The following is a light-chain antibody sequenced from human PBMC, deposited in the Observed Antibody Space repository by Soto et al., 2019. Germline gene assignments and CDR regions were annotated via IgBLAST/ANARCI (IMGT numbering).Light chain of an antibody. CDR2: EVT. V-gene: IGLV2-14*01. J-gene: IGLJ1*01. Sequence: QSALTQPASVSGSPGQSITISCTGTSSDVGAYNYVSWYQQHPGKVPKLIIYEVTNRPSGVSNRFSGSKSGNTASLTISGLQAEDEADYYCSSYTTSSTRVFGPGTKVTVL. CDR3: SSYTTSSTRV. CDR1: SSDVGAYNY.